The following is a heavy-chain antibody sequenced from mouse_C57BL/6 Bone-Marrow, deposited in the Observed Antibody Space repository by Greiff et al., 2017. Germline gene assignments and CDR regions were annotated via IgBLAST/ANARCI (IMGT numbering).Heavy chain of an antibody. Sequence: QVQLQQPGAELVKPGASVKMSCKASGYTFTSYWITWVKQRPGQGLEWIGDIYPGSGSTNYNEKFKSKATLTVDTSSSTAYMQLSSLTSEDSAVYYCSRFGRLRPWFAYWGQGTLVTVSA. CDR1: GYTFTSYW. CDR3: SRFGRLRPWFAY. CDR2: IYPGSGST. V-gene: IGHV1-55*01. D-gene: IGHD2-4*01. J-gene: IGHJ3*01.